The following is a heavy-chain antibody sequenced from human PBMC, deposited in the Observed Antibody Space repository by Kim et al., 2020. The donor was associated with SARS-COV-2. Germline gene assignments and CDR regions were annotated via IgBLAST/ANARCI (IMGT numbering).Heavy chain of an antibody. V-gene: IGHV3-30*04. Sequence: GGSLRLSCAASGFTFSSYAMHWVRQAPGKGLEWVAVISYDGSNKYYADSVKGRFTISRDNSKNTLYLQMNSLRAEDTAVYYCARGRASQWRVSDAFDIGG. CDR1: GFTFSSYA. D-gene: IGHD6-19*01. J-gene: IGHJ3*02. CDR2: ISYDGSNK. CDR3: ARGRASQWRVSDAFDI.